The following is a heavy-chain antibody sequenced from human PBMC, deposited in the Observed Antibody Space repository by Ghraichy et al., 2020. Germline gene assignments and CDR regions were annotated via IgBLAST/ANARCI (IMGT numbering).Heavy chain of an antibody. CDR1: GGSISSGGYS. J-gene: IGHJ6*03. CDR3: ARDSIAAARGYYYYYMDV. V-gene: IGHV4-30-2*01. D-gene: IGHD6-13*01. CDR2: IYHSGST. Sequence: SETLSLTCAVSGGSISSGGYSWSWIRQPPGKGLEWIGYIYHSGSTYYNPSLKSRVTISVDRSKNQFSLKLSSVTAADTAVYYCARDSIAAARGYYYYYMDVWGKGTTVTVSS.